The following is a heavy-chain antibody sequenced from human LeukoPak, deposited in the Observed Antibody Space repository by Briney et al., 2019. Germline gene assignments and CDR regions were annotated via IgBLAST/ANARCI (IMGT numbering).Heavy chain of an antibody. CDR1: GFTFSSYW. J-gene: IGHJ4*02. CDR2: INSDGSTT. D-gene: IGHD6-6*01. CDR3: ARAGAARRDFDY. Sequence: GGSLRLSCAASGFTFSSYWMHWVRQAPGKGPVWVSRINSDGSTTSYADSVKGRFTISRDNAKNSLYLQMNSLRAEDTAVYYCARAGAARRDFDYWGQGTLVTVSS. V-gene: IGHV3-74*01.